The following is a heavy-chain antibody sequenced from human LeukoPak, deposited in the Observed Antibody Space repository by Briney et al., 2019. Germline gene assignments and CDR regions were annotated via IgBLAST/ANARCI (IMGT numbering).Heavy chain of an antibody. J-gene: IGHJ4*02. V-gene: IGHV3-53*01. CDR2: IFPGGST. D-gene: IGHD6-25*01. CDR3: ARESSGYYFDY. Sequence: GGSLRLSCVASGFTFSSYSMNWVRQAPGKGLEWVSVIFPGGSTYYADSVKGRFTISRDNSKNTLFLQMNSLRAEDTAVYYCARESSGYYFDYWGQGTLVTVSP. CDR1: GFTFSSYS.